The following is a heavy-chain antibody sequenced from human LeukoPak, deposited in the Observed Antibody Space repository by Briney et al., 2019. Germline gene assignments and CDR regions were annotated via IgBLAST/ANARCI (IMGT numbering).Heavy chain of an antibody. D-gene: IGHD3-3*01. CDR1: GYTFTGYY. CDR2: INPNSGGT. J-gene: IGHJ4*02. Sequence: ASVKVSCKASGYTFTGYYMHWVRQAPGQGLEWMGWINPNSGGTNYAQKFQGRVTITADESTSTAYMELSSLRSEDTAVYYCARGQYYDFWSGYYPFDYWGQGTLVTVSS. CDR3: ARGQYYDFWSGYYPFDY. V-gene: IGHV1-2*02.